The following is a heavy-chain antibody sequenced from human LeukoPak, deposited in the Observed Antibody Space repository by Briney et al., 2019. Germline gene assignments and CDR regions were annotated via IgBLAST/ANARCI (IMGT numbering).Heavy chain of an antibody. CDR3: ARDLYSSGLPAVGVPDYYGMDV. CDR1: GFTFSSYG. Sequence: PGGSLRLSCAASGFTFSSYGMHWVRQAPGKGLEWVAAISYDGSNKYYADSVKGRFTISRDNSKNTLYLQMNSLRAEDTAVYYCARDLYSSGLPAVGVPDYYGMDVWGQGTMVTVSS. J-gene: IGHJ6*02. CDR2: ISYDGSNK. V-gene: IGHV3-30*03. D-gene: IGHD6-19*01.